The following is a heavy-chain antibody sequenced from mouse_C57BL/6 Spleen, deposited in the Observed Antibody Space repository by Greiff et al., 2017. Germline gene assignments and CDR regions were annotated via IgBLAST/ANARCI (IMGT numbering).Heavy chain of an antibody. Sequence: QVQLKESGPGILQSSQTLSLTCSFSGFSLSTSGMGVSWSRHPSGKGLEWLAHIYWDDDKRYNPSLKSRLTISKDTSRNQVFLKITSVDTADTATYYCARRALSGNPFAYWGQGTLVTVSA. CDR2: IYWDDDK. CDR1: GFSLSTSGMG. J-gene: IGHJ3*01. D-gene: IGHD1-3*01. CDR3: ARRALSGNPFAY. V-gene: IGHV8-12*01.